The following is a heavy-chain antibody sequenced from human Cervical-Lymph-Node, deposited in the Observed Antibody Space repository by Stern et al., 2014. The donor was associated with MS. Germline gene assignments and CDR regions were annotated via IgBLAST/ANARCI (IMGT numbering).Heavy chain of an antibody. V-gene: IGHV1-69*17. Sequence: VQLVESGAEVKKPGSSVKVSCKASGGTFSKYPISWVRQAPGQGLEWMGGIIPLFGIVNYTQKFQGRITITADKSTSTAYMELSSLRSEDTAAYYCARGGIVGVVAATRDYYYGMDVGGQGTTVTVSS. CDR1: GGTFSKYP. D-gene: IGHD2-15*01. CDR2: IIPLFGIV. CDR3: ARGGIVGVVAATRDYYYGMDV. J-gene: IGHJ6*02.